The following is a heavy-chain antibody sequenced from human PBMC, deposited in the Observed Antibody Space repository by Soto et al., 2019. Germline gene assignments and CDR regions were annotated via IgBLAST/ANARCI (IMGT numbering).Heavy chain of an antibody. CDR3: TTNYYDSSGYESWFDP. D-gene: IGHD3-22*01. CDR2: IRSKAYGGTT. V-gene: IGHV3-49*03. CDR1: GFTFGDYA. J-gene: IGHJ5*02. Sequence: PGGSLRLSCTASGFTFGDYAMSWFRQAPGKGLEWVGFIRSKAYGGTTQYAASVKGRFTISRDDSKSIAYLQMNSLKTEDTAVYYCTTNYYDSSGYESWFDPWGQGTLVTVSS.